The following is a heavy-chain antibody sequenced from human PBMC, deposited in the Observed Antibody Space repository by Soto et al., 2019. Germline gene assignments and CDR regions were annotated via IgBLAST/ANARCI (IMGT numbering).Heavy chain of an antibody. V-gene: IGHV4-38-2*01. CDR1: GYSISSGYC. Sequence: PSETLSLTCAVSGYSISSGYCWGCIRQPPGKGLEWIGSIYHSGSTYYNPSLKSRVTISVDTSKNQFSLKLSSVTAADTAVYYCASNRIAVAGIDYWGQGTLVTVYS. CDR3: ASNRIAVAGIDY. CDR2: IYHSGST. J-gene: IGHJ4*02. D-gene: IGHD6-19*01.